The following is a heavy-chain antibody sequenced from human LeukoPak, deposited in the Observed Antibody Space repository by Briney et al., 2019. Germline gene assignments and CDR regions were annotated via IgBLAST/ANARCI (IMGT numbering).Heavy chain of an antibody. D-gene: IGHD2-21*02. Sequence: ASVKVSCKASGYTFTSYGISWVRQAPGQGLEWMGWISAYNGNTNYAQKLQGRVTMTTDTSTSTAYMELRSLRSDDTAVYYCAREMAYCGGDCYYYYGMDVWGRGTTVTVSS. CDR1: GYTFTSYG. CDR2: ISAYNGNT. V-gene: IGHV1-18*01. CDR3: AREMAYCGGDCYYYYGMDV. J-gene: IGHJ6*02.